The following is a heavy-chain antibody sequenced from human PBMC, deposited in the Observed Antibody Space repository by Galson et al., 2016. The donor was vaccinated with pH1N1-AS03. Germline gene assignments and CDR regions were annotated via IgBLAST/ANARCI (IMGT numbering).Heavy chain of an antibody. D-gene: IGHD2-21*02. Sequence: SVRLSCEASGFTLRSYAMTWVRQAPGNGLEWVAAISLSGNYTYYAHNVQGRLTITSDGSKNTLYLQMNGLRGEDTAVYYCTKGYLTATAVSDMDGLDIWGQGTMVTVSS. V-gene: IGHV3-23*01. CDR3: TKGYLTATAVSDMDGLDI. J-gene: IGHJ3*02. CDR1: GFTLRSYA. CDR2: ISLSGNYT.